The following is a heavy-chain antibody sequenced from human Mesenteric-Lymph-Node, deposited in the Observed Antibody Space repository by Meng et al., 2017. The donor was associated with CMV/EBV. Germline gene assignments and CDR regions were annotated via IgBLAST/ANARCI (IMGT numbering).Heavy chain of an antibody. CDR1: GFTFSIHA. V-gene: IGHV3-23*01. CDR2: ISASGDST. D-gene: IGHD6-13*01. J-gene: IGHJ3*02. Sequence: GESLKISCVVSGFTFSIHAMSWVRQAPGKGLEWVSRISASGDSTYHADSVKGRFTISRDSSKNTLYLRMNSLRVEDTAVYYCAKDLPYSSSWDAFDIWGQGTLVTVSS. CDR3: AKDLPYSSSWDAFDI.